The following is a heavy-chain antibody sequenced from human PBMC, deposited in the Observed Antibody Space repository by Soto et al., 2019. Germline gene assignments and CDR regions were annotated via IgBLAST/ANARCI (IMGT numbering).Heavy chain of an antibody. J-gene: IGHJ4*02. Sequence: QVQLVESGGGVVQPGRSLRLSCAASGFTFSSYGMHWVRQAPGKGLEWVAVISYDGSNKYYADSVKGRFTISRDNSKNSLYLQMNSLRAEDTAVYYCAKVHRGYSYGFGHFDYWGQGILVTVSS. CDR2: ISYDGSNK. V-gene: IGHV3-30*18. CDR1: GFTFSSYG. D-gene: IGHD5-18*01. CDR3: AKVHRGYSYGFGHFDY.